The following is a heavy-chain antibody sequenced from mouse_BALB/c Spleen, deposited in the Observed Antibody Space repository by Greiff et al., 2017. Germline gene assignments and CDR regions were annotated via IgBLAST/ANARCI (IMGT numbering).Heavy chain of an antibody. CDR3: ARALLLRYFDY. V-gene: IGHV5-6-5*01. D-gene: IGHD1-1*01. J-gene: IGHJ2*01. Sequence: EVMLVESGGSLVKPGGSLKLSCAASGFTFSSYAMSWVRQTPEKRLEWVASISSGGSTYYPDSVKGRFTISRDNARNILYLQMSSLRSEDTAMYYCARALLLRYFDYWGQGTTLTVSS. CDR1: GFTFSSYA. CDR2: ISSGGST.